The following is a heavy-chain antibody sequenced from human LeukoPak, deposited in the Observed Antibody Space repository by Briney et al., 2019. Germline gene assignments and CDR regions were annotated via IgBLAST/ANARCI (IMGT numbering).Heavy chain of an antibody. D-gene: IGHD5-18*01. CDR1: GGTFSSYA. V-gene: IGHV1-69*15. J-gene: IGHJ4*02. CDR2: IIPIFGTA. Sequence: SVKVSCKASGGTFSSYAISWVRQAPGQGLEWMGRIIPIFGTANYAQKFQGRVTITADESTSTAYMELSSLRSEDTAVYYCARDRSRGYSYGYCFDYWGQGTLVTVSS. CDR3: ARDRSRGYSYGYCFDY.